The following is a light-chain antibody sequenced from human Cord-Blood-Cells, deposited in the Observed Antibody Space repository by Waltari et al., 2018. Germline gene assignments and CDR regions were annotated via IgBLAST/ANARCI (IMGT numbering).Light chain of an antibody. CDR2: GAS. J-gene: IGKJ5*01. V-gene: IGKV3-20*01. CDR1: QSVSSSY. CDR3: QQYGSSPPIT. Sequence: EIVLTQSPATLSLSPGVRATLSCRASQSVSSSYLAWYQQKPGQSPRPLIYGASSRATGIPDRFSGSGSGTDFTLTISRLEPEDFAVYYCQQYGSSPPITFGQGTRLEIK.